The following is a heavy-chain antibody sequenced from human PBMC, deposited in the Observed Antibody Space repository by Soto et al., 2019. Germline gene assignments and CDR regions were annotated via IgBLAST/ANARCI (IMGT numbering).Heavy chain of an antibody. CDR1: GGSISSGGYS. J-gene: IGHJ4*02. CDR3: ARGPPCVY. V-gene: IGHV4-30-2*01. Sequence: QLQLQESGSGLVKPSQTLSLTCAVSGGSISSGGYSWSWIRQPPGKGLEWIGYIYHSGSTYYNPSLXXXVXXSVDRSKNQFALKLRSVTAADTAVYYCARGPPCVYWGQGTLVTVSS. CDR2: IYHSGST.